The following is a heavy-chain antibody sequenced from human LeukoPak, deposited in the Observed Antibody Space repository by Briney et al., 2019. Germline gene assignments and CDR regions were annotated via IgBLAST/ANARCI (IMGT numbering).Heavy chain of an antibody. CDR1: TGSISNYY. V-gene: IGHV4-59*01. Sequence: KPSETLSLTCTVSTGSISNYYWSWIRQPPGKGLEWIGYISYSGSTNYNPSLKSRVTISIDRSKKHFSLKLSSVTAADTAVYYCARDSSTDWIDAFDIWGQGTMVTVSS. CDR3: ARDSSTDWIDAFDI. CDR2: ISYSGST. J-gene: IGHJ3*02. D-gene: IGHD6-19*01.